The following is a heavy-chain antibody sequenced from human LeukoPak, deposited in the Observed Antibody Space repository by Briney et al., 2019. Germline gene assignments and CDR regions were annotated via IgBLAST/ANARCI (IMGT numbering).Heavy chain of an antibody. CDR3: AKRAVDGLKPLFDN. J-gene: IGHJ4*02. D-gene: IGHD6-19*01. CDR1: GFTFSTYV. Sequence: GGSLRLSCAASGFTFSTYVMHWVRQAPGKGLEWVAAISYDGSNEYYADSVKSRFTISRDNFKNTLYLQMNSLRPEDTALYYCAKRAVDGLKPLFDNWGQGTLVTVSS. CDR2: ISYDGSNE. V-gene: IGHV3-30*18.